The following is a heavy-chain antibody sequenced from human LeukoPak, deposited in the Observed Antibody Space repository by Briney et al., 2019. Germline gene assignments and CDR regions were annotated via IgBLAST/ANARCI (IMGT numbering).Heavy chain of an antibody. Sequence: GGSLRLSCAASGFTFSSYGMHWVRQAPGKGLEWVAFIRYDGSNKYYADSVKGRFTISRDNSKNTLCLQMNSLRAEDTAVYYCAKDRITYYYDSSGYTFDYWGQGTLVTVSS. V-gene: IGHV3-30*02. CDR2: IRYDGSNK. J-gene: IGHJ4*02. D-gene: IGHD3-22*01. CDR1: GFTFSSYG. CDR3: AKDRITYYYDSSGYTFDY.